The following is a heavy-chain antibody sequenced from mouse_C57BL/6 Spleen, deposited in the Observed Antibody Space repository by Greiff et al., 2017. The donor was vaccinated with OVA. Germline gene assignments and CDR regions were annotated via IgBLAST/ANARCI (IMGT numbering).Heavy chain of an antibody. CDR2: IDPSDSET. J-gene: IGHJ2*01. CDR3: ARGEGLIRLYFDY. D-gene: IGHD2-12*01. Sequence: QVQLQQPGAELVRPGSSVKLSCKASGYTFTSYWMHWVKQRPIQGLEWIGNIDPSDSETHYNQKFKDKATLTVDKSSSTAYMQLSSLTSEDSAVYYCARGEGLIRLYFDYWGQGTTLTVSS. CDR1: GYTFTSYW. V-gene: IGHV1-52*01.